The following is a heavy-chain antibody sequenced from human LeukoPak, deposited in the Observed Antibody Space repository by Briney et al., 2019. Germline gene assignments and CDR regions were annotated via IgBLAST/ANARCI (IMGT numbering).Heavy chain of an antibody. CDR3: AREGVVERRPISH. D-gene: IGHD1-1*01. CDR2: ISYDGSNK. V-gene: IGHV3-30-3*01. CDR1: GFTFSSYA. J-gene: IGHJ4*02. Sequence: GGSLRLSCAASGFTFSSYAMSWVRQAPGKGLEWVAVISYDGSNKYYADSVKGRFTISRDNSKNTLYLQMNSLRAEDTAVYYCAREGVVERRPISHWGQGTLVTVSS.